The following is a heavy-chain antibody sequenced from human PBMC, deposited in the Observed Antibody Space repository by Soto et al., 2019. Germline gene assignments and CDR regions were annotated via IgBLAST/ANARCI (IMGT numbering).Heavy chain of an antibody. D-gene: IGHD3-22*01. J-gene: IGHJ2*01. CDR2: VYYSGSS. CDR1: GGSTNNDDFY. Sequence: SETLSLTCSVSGGSTNNDDFYWSWLRQTPGKGLQWIGYVYYSGSSDCIPSLKSRLSMSIDKSKNQFTLKLSSVTAADTAIYYCARMSYYYDKWYFDLWGRGTLVTVSS. CDR3: ARMSYYYDKWYFDL. V-gene: IGHV4-30-4*01.